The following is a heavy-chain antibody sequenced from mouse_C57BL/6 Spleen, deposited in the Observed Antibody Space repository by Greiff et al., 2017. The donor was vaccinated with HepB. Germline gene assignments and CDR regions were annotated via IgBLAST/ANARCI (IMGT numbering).Heavy chain of an antibody. CDR3: ARGDNDEGGRVYYAMAY. J-gene: IGHJ4*01. V-gene: IGHV1-82*01. Sequence: QVQLKQSGPELVKPGASVKISCKASGYAFSSSWMNWVKQRPGKGLEWIGRIYPGDGDTNYNGKFKGKATLTADKSSSTAYMQLSSRTSEDSAVYFGARGDNDEGGRVYYAMAYGGKGTSVTVSS. CDR2: IYPGDGDT. D-gene: IGHD2-4*01. CDR1: GYAFSSSW.